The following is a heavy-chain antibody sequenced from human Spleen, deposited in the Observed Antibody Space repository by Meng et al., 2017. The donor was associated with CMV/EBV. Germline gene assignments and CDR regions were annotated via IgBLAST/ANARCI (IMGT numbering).Heavy chain of an antibody. CDR1: GGTFSNYG. J-gene: IGHJ5*02. CDR2: IVPIFRTE. Sequence: SVKVSCKATGGTFSNYGINWVRQAPGQGLEWMGGIVPIFRTENYAQKFQGRVTITTDESTSTAYMELTSLRSEDTALYYCARSEAIVGITHRGDWFDPWGQGTLVTVSS. D-gene: IGHD1-26*01. CDR3: ARSEAIVGITHRGDWFDP. V-gene: IGHV1-69*05.